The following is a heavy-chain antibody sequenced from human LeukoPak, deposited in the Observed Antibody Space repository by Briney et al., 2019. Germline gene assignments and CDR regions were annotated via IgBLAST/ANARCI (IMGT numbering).Heavy chain of an antibody. D-gene: IGHD3-22*01. Sequence: GASVKVSCKASGYTFTGYYMHWVRQAPGQGLEWMGWINPNRGGTNYAQKFQGRVTMTRDTSISTAYMELSRLRSDDTAVYYCARDSLYYYDSSGYYSPHFDYWGQGTLVTVSS. CDR3: ARDSLYYYDSSGYYSPHFDY. V-gene: IGHV1-2*02. J-gene: IGHJ4*02. CDR2: INPNRGGT. CDR1: GYTFTGYY.